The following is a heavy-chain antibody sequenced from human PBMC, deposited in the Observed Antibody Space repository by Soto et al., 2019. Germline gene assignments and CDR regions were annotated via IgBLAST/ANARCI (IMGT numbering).Heavy chain of an antibody. J-gene: IGHJ6*02. CDR3: ARELAAAGTRYYYGMDV. CDR2: IWYDGSNK. D-gene: IGHD6-13*01. Sequence: QVQLVESGGGVVQPGRSLRLSCAASGFTFSSYGMHWVRQAPGKGLEWVAVIWYDGSNKYYADSVKGRFTISRDNSKNPLYLQMNSLSAEDTAVYYCARELAAAGTRYYYGMDVWGQGTTVTVSS. CDR1: GFTFSSYG. V-gene: IGHV3-33*01.